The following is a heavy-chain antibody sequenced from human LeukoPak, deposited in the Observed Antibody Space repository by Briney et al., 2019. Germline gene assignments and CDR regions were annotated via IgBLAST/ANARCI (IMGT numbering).Heavy chain of an antibody. CDR2: IKPDGTTK. CDR3: AREYGEGYDY. CDR1: GFPFSSYS. D-gene: IGHD4/OR15-4a*01. J-gene: IGHJ4*02. Sequence: GGSLRLSCAASGFPFSSYSMTWVRQAPGKGLEWVANIKPDGTTKFYVDSVKGRFTISRDNALNSLYLQMNSLRAEDTAVYYCAREYGEGYDYWGQGTLVTVSS. V-gene: IGHV3-7*01.